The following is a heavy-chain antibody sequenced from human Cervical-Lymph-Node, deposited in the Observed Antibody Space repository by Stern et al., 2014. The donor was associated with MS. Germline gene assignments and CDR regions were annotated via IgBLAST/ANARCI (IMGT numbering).Heavy chain of an antibody. CDR2: IYYSGST. J-gene: IGHJ4*02. Sequence: QLQLQESGPGLVKPSETLSLTCTVSGGSISSYYWSWIRQPPGKGLEWIGYIYYSGSTYYNPSLKSRVTISVDTSKNQFSLKLSSVTAADTAVYYCARLLYNYGLDYWGQGTLVTVSS. CDR1: GGSISSYY. D-gene: IGHD5-18*01. V-gene: IGHV4-59*01. CDR3: ARLLYNYGLDY.